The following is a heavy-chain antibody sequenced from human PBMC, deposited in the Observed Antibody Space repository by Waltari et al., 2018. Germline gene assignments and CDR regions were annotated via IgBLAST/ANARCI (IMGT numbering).Heavy chain of an antibody. J-gene: IGHJ5*02. CDR2: ISSSSSYI. CDR1: GFTFSNYS. V-gene: IGHV3-21*01. D-gene: IGHD3-3*01. CDR3: AREARIFGVFDP. Sequence: EVQLVESGGGMVKPGGSLRLSCAASGFTFSNYSMNWVRQAPGKGLEWVSSISSSSSYIYYADSVKGRFTISRDNAKNSLYLQMNSLRAEDTAVYYCAREARIFGVFDPWGQGTLVTVSS.